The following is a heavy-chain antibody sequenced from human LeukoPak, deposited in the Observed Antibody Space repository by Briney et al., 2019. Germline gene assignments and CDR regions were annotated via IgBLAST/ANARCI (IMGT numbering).Heavy chain of an antibody. J-gene: IGHJ4*02. Sequence: GGSLRLSCAASGFTFSRSWMSWVRQPPGKGLEWVANISPDGSTKYHMDSVKGRFTISRDNAKDSLYLEMSRLRDDGTAMYYCATGASGSWDFGGQGTLVTVSS. CDR3: ATGASGSWDF. V-gene: IGHV3-7*03. CDR1: GFTFSRSW. CDR2: ISPDGSTK. D-gene: IGHD6-13*01.